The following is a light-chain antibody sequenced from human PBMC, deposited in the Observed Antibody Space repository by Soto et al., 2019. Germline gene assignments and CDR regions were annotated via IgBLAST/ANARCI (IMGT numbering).Light chain of an antibody. J-gene: IGLJ2*01. V-gene: IGLV2-14*01. CDR2: DVR. CDR1: SSDFGGYNY. CDR3: SSYTSSSTLVV. Sequence: QSALTQPASVSGSPGQSITISCTGTSSDFGGYNYVSWYQQHPGKAPKLMIYDVRNRPSGVSNRFSGSKSGNTASLTISGLQAEDEADYYCSSYTSSSTLVVFGGGTKLTVL.